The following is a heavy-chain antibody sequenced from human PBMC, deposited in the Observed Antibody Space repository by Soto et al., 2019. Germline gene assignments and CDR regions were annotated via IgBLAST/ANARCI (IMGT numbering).Heavy chain of an antibody. J-gene: IGHJ4*02. D-gene: IGHD3-22*01. CDR3: ASMGHYDSSGYSGR. CDR1: GYIFTGYF. Sequence: ASVKVSCKASGYIFTGYFIQWLRQAPGQGLEWMGWINPNSGGTNYAQKFQGRVTMTRDTSISTAYMELSRLRSDDTAVYYCASMGHYDSSGYSGRWGQGTLVTVSS. V-gene: IGHV1-2*02. CDR2: INPNSGGT.